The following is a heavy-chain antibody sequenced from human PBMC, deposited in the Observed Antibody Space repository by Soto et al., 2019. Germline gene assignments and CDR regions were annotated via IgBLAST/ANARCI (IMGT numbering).Heavy chain of an antibody. Sequence: QVQLVQSGAEVKKPGSSVKVSCKASGGTFSSYAISWVRQAPGQGLEWMGGIIPIFGTANYAQKFQGRVTITADESRSTAYMELSSLRSEDTAVYYCARDSIRYCSGGSCYSGWFDPWGQGSLVTVSS. CDR2: IIPIFGTA. J-gene: IGHJ5*02. CDR1: GGTFSSYA. V-gene: IGHV1-69*12. CDR3: ARDSIRYCSGGSCYSGWFDP. D-gene: IGHD2-15*01.